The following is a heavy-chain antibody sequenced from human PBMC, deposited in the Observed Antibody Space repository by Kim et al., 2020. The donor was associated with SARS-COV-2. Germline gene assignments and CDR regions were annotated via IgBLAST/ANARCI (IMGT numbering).Heavy chain of an antibody. Sequence: NPSLSRRVTRSRDASKNQFSLKLSSVTAADTAVYYCASGITMVRGVDYWGQGTLVTVSS. J-gene: IGHJ4*02. V-gene: IGHV4-34*01. CDR3: ASGITMVRGVDY. D-gene: IGHD3-10*01.